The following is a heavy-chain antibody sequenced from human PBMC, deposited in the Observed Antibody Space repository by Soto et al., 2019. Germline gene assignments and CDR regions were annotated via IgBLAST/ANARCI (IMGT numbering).Heavy chain of an antibody. J-gene: IGHJ6*02. CDR2: ISYDGSNK. CDR1: GFTFSSYG. CDR3: AKDAFVTGPGDYYYYGMDV. Sequence: QVQLVESGGGVVQPGRSLRLSCAASGFTFSSYGMHWVRQAPGKGLEWVAVISYDGSNKYYADSVKGRFTISRDNSKNTLYLQMNSLRAEDTAVYYCAKDAFVTGPGDYYYYGMDVWGQGTTVTVSS. V-gene: IGHV3-30*18. D-gene: IGHD1-26*01.